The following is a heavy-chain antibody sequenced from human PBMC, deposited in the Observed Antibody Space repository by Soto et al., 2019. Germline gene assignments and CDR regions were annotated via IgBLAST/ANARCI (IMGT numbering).Heavy chain of an antibody. J-gene: IGHJ4*02. V-gene: IGHV4-30-4*01. CDR2: TYYSGGS. CDR1: GASVSSAEHY. Sequence: PSETLSLTCTLSGASVSSAEHYWSWIRQPPGKGLEWIGYTYYSGGSYYNASLQRRVSTSVDTSQNQFSLKLTSVTAADTAVYYCARLSGYDPAGAADKWGPGILVTVSS. D-gene: IGHD5-12*01. CDR3: ARLSGYDPAGAADK.